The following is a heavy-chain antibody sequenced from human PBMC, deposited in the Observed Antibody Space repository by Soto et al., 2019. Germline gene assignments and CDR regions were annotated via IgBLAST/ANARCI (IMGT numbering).Heavy chain of an antibody. Sequence: QLQLQESGSGLVKPSQTLSLTCAVSGGSISSGGYSWSWIRQPPGKGLEWIGYIYHSGSTYYNPSLKSRVTXXVXRFXNQVSLKLSSVTAADTAVYYCARASSGYYPDAFDIWGQGTMVTVSS. J-gene: IGHJ3*02. CDR3: ARASSGYYPDAFDI. D-gene: IGHD3-22*01. CDR2: IYHSGST. V-gene: IGHV4-30-2*01. CDR1: GGSISSGGYS.